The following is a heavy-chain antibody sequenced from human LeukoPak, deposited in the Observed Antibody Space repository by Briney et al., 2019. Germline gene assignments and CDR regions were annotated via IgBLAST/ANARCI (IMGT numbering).Heavy chain of an antibody. CDR2: ISSSGSTI. D-gene: IGHD6-6*01. J-gene: IGHJ5*02. CDR1: GFTFSSYE. CDR3: AIVVAARQGTIDP. V-gene: IGHV3-48*03. Sequence: GSLRLSCAASGFTFSSYEMNWVRQAPGKGLEWVSYISSSGSTIYYADSVKGRFTISRDNGKNSLYLQMNSLRAEDTAVYYCAIVVAARQGTIDPWGQGTLVTISS.